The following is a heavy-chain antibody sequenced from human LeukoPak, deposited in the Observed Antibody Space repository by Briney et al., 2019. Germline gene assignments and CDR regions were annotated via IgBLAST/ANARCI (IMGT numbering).Heavy chain of an antibody. D-gene: IGHD3-10*01. CDR2: INPGSGST. V-gene: IGHV1-2*04. CDR3: ARGRGSWESGHFDY. Sequence: ASVKVSCKASGYTFIDYNIHWARQAPGQGLEWMGWINPGSGSTNYAQKFQGWVTMTRDTSISTAYMEVSRLTSDDTFVYHCARGRGSWESGHFDYWGQGTLVTVSS. J-gene: IGHJ4*02. CDR1: GYTFIDYN.